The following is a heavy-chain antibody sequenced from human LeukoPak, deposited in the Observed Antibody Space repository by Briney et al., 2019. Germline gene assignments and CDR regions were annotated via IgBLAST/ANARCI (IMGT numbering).Heavy chain of an antibody. Sequence: SETLFLTCTVSGVSISSSSHYWGWIRQPPGKGLEWIGSIYYSGSTYYNPSLKSRVTISVDTSKNQFSLKLSSVTAADTAVYYCARGGIGVGYCSSTSCYLDYWGQGTLVTVSS. D-gene: IGHD2-2*01. CDR1: GVSISSSSHY. J-gene: IGHJ4*02. V-gene: IGHV4-39*01. CDR3: ARGGIGVGYCSSTSCYLDY. CDR2: IYYSGST.